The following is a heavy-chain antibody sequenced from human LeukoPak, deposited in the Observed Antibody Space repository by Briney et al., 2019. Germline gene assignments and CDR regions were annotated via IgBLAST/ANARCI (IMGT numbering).Heavy chain of an antibody. CDR3: AKDPQQLVRGKFDY. CDR1: GFTFSSYA. J-gene: IGHJ4*02. Sequence: GGSLRLSCAASGFTFSSYAMSWDRQAPGKGLEWVSAISGSGGSTYYADSVKGRFTISRDNSKNTLYLQMNSLRAEDTAVYYCAKDPQQLVRGKFDYWGQGTLVTVSS. CDR2: ISGSGGST. V-gene: IGHV3-23*01. D-gene: IGHD6-13*01.